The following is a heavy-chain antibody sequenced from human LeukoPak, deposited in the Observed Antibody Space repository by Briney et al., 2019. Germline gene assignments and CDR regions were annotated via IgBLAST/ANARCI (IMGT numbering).Heavy chain of an antibody. J-gene: IGHJ5*02. V-gene: IGHV4-4*07. CDR2: IYTSGST. CDR1: GVSISSYY. CDR3: ARVGDYNWFDP. D-gene: IGHD4-17*01. Sequence: SETLSLTCTVSGVSISSYYWGWIRQPAGKGLEWIGRIYTSGSTNYNPSLKSRVTISVDKSKNQFSLKLSSLTAAVTAVYYCARVGDYNWFDPWGQGTLVTVSS.